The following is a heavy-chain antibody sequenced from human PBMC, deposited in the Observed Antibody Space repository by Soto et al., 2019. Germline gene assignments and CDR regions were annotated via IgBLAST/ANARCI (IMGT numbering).Heavy chain of an antibody. CDR2: IYSSGST. CDR1: GGSISNSY. CDR3: ACFFSRYGDDRDPWDF. J-gene: IGHJ6*02. Sequence: SETLSLTCTVSGGSISNSYWSWIRQSPEKGLEWIGYIYSSGSTNYNPSLNSRVTISVDTSKNQFSLKLSSLSAADPAVYYCACFFSRYGDDRDPWDFSGQGSSDTGS. V-gene: IGHV4-59*08. D-gene: IGHD3-10*02.